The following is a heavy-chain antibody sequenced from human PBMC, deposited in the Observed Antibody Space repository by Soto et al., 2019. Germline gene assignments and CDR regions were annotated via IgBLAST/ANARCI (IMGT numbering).Heavy chain of an antibody. Sequence: QVQLVESGGGVVQPGRSLRLSCAASGFTFSSYGMHWVRQAPGKGLEWVAVISYDGSNKYYADSVKGRFTISRDNSKNTLYLQMNSLRAEDTAVYYCAKTSGWYEVTYYFDYWGQGTLVTVSS. V-gene: IGHV3-30*18. CDR1: GFTFSSYG. D-gene: IGHD6-19*01. J-gene: IGHJ4*02. CDR3: AKTSGWYEVTYYFDY. CDR2: ISYDGSNK.